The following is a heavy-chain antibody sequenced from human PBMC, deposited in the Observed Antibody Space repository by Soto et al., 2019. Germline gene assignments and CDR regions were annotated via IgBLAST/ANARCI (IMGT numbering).Heavy chain of an antibody. Sequence: QVQLVESGGGVVQPGRSLRLSCAASGLTFTTYAMHWVRQGPGEGLEWVAVISYDGNNKYYADSVKGRFTISRDNSKNTLYLQVNSLRAEDTAVYYCATGDGYIYGYWGQGTLVTVSS. CDR2: ISYDGNNK. CDR3: ATGDGYIYGY. V-gene: IGHV3-30-3*01. D-gene: IGHD5-12*01. J-gene: IGHJ4*02. CDR1: GLTFTTYA.